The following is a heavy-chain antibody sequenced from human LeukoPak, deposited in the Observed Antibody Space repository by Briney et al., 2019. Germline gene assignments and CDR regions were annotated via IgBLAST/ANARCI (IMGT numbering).Heavy chain of an antibody. V-gene: IGHV3-33*01. J-gene: IGHJ4*02. CDR3: ARDRINFFDY. Sequence: GGSLRLSCVASGFIFNTHGMHWVRQAPGKGLEWVAVIWFDGSKKYCADSVKGRFTISRDDPKNTLYLQMNGLRAEDTAVYFCARDRINFFDYWGQGALVTVSS. D-gene: IGHD5-24*01. CDR1: GFIFNTHG. CDR2: IWFDGSKK.